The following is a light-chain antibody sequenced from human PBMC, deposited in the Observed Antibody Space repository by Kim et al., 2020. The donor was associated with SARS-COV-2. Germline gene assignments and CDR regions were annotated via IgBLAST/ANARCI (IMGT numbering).Light chain of an antibody. V-gene: IGLV2-14*03. CDR2: DVF. CDR1: SSDVGAYNY. CDR3: SSYTSSATRV. Sequence: QSALTQPASVSGSPGQSITISCTGTSSDVGAYNYVSWYQHHPGKAPKLMIYDVFKRPSGVSNRFSGSKSGNTASLKISGLQAEDEADYYCSSYTSSATRVFGGGTQLTVL. J-gene: IGLJ3*02.